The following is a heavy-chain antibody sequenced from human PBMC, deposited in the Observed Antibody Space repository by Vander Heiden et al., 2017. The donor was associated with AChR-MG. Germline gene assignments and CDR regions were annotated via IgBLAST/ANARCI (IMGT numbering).Heavy chain of an antibody. CDR1: GFTFSSRA. D-gene: IGHD4-17*01. V-gene: IGHV3-23*01. J-gene: IGHJ4*02. CDR2: ITSLYDT. CDR3: AKQGTPDYGANSFVDY. Sequence: EVQLLESGGGLVQPGGSLRLSCAASGFTFSSRAMSWVGKAPGKGLQWGSVITSLYDTSYADSVQGRFTISRDNSQTTLHLQMNSLRVEDTAVYYCAKQGTPDYGANSFVDYWGQGTLVTVSS.